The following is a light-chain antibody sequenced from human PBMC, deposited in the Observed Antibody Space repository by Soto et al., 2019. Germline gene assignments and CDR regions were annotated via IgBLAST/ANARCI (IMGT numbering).Light chain of an antibody. CDR3: SSYTSSRTLA. CDR2: DVN. J-gene: IGLJ2*01. CDR1: SSDVGGYNY. Sequence: QSALTQPASVSGSPGQSITISCTGTSSDVGGYNYVSWYQQHPGKAPKLMIYDVNNRPSGVSNRFSGSKSGNTASLTISGLQAEDQGDYYCSSYTSSRTLAFGGGTKLTVL. V-gene: IGLV2-14*01.